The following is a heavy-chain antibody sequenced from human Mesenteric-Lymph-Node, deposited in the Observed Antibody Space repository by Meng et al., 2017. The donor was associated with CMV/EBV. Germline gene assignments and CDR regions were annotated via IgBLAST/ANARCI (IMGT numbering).Heavy chain of an antibody. J-gene: IGHJ4*02. Sequence: GGSLRLSCAASGFTFNEFAMNWVRQAPGKGLEWVSSISSSSSYIYYADSVKGRFTISRDNAKNSLYLQMNSLRAEDTAVYYCARLAAAASWGQGTLVTVSS. CDR1: GFTFNEFA. CDR3: ARLAAAAS. V-gene: IGHV3-21*01. D-gene: IGHD6-13*01. CDR2: ISSSSSYI.